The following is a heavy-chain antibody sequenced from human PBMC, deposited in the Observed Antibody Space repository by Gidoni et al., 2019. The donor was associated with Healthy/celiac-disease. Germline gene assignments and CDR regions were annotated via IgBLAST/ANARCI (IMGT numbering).Heavy chain of an antibody. CDR3: ARGGRCSGGSCYHPFDY. J-gene: IGHJ4*02. V-gene: IGHV1-69*04. D-gene: IGHD2-15*01. CDR1: GGTFSSYA. Sequence: QVQLVQSGAEVTKPGSSVKVSCKASGGTFSSYAISWVRQAPGQGLEWMGRIIPFVGIANSEQKFQGRVTITAEKSTSTAYMELSSLRSEDTAVYYCARGGRCSGGSCYHPFDYWGQGTLVTVSS. CDR2: IIPFVGIA.